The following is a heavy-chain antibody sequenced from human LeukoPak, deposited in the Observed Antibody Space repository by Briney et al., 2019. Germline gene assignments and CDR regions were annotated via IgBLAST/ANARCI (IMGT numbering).Heavy chain of an antibody. Sequence: SETLSLSCTVSGASISNSAYYWLWLRQPPGVGLECLGTVHYSGSTFYNPALKSRVNISVDTSKNQFSLQLSSVTAADTAVYYCARLFFVIDTWGQGTLVTVSS. CDR1: GASISNSAYY. J-gene: IGHJ5*02. V-gene: IGHV4-39*01. CDR3: ARLFFVIDT. D-gene: IGHD3-3*01. CDR2: VHYSGST.